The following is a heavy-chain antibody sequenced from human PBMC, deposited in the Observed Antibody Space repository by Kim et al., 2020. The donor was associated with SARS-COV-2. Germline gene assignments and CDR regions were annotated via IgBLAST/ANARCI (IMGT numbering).Heavy chain of an antibody. V-gene: IGHV4-39*01. D-gene: IGHD6-19*01. Sequence: SETLSLTCTVSGGSISSSSDYWGWIRQPPGKGLEWIGSIYYSGSTYYNPSLKSRVTISVDTSKNQFSLKLSSVTAADTAVYYCATAVAGNFQHWGQGTLVTVSS. J-gene: IGHJ1*01. CDR3: ATAVAGNFQH. CDR2: IYYSGST. CDR1: GGSISSSSDY.